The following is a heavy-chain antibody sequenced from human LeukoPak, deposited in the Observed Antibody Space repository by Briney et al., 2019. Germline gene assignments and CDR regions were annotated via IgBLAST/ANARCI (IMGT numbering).Heavy chain of an antibody. CDR2: IRYDGSNK. Sequence: GGSLRLSCAASGFTFSSYGMHWVRQAPGKGLEWVAVIRYDGSNKYYADSVKGRFTISRDNSKNTLYLQMNSLRAEDTAVYYCAKDPRDSPGAAAGPLGWFDPWGQGTLVTVSS. CDR3: AKDPRDSPGAAAGPLGWFDP. CDR1: GFTFSSYG. D-gene: IGHD6-13*01. V-gene: IGHV3-33*06. J-gene: IGHJ5*02.